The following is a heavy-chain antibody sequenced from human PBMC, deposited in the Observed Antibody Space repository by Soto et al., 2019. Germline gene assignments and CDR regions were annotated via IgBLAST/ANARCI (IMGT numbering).Heavy chain of an antibody. CDR2: ISYDGSNK. D-gene: IGHD3-10*01. V-gene: IGHV3-30*03. Sequence: QVQLVDSGGGVVQPGRSLRLSCAASGFTFSSYGMHWVRQAPGKGLEWVAVISYDGSNKYYADSVKGRFTISRDNSKNTLYLQMNSLRPEDTAVYYCTSDGAAGGGSGEFDYWGQGTLVTVSS. CDR1: GFTFSSYG. CDR3: TSDGAAGGGSGEFDY. J-gene: IGHJ4*02.